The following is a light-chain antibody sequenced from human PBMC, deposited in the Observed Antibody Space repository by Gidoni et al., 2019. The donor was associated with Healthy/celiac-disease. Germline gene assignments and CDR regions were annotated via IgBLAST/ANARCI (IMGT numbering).Light chain of an antibody. CDR1: QSVSSY. Sequence: VLTQSPATLSLSPGERATLSCRASQSVSSYLAWYQQKPGQAPRLLLYDASNRATGIPARFSGSGSGTDFTLTISSLAPEDFAVYYCQQRSNWPQLTFGGGTKVEIK. CDR2: DAS. J-gene: IGKJ4*01. CDR3: QQRSNWPQLT. V-gene: IGKV3-11*01.